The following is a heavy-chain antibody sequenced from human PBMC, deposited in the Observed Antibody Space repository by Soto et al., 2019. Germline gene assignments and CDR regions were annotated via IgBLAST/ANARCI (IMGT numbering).Heavy chain of an antibody. CDR1: GFTFNNHA. D-gene: IGHD5-18*01. J-gene: IGHJ4*02. CDR2: ISDSGGAT. V-gene: IGHV3-23*01. Sequence: PGGSLRLSCAASGFTFNNHAMSWVRQAPGKGLEWVSAISDSGGATYYADSVKGRFTISSDNSKNTLYLQMNSLRAEDTAVYYCARGYSYLRFFDYWGQGTLVTVSS. CDR3: ARGYSYLRFFDY.